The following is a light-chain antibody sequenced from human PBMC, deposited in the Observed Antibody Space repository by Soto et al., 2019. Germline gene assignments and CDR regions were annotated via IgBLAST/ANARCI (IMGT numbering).Light chain of an antibody. V-gene: IGKV1-5*03. J-gene: IGKJ1*01. CDR1: QSISNW. CDR3: QQYHTYWT. CDR2: KTS. Sequence: DIQMTQSPSTLSASVGDRVTITCRASQSISNWLAWYQQKPGKVPKLLIYKTSSLESGVPSRFSGSGSGTEFTLTISSLQPDDFATYYCQQYHTYWTCGQGTKVDVK.